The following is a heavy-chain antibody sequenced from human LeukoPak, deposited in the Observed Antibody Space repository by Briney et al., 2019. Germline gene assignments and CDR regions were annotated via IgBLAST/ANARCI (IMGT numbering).Heavy chain of an antibody. V-gene: IGHV3-23*01. CDR1: GFTFSSYA. CDR2: ISSGGDST. Sequence: PGGSLRLSCAASGFTFSSYAMTWVRQDPGKGLEWVSAISSGGDSTYYADSVKGRFAISRDNSKNTLYLQMNSLRAEDTAVYYCARDLSGVAGYTYGRGIDYWGQGTLVTVSS. CDR3: ARDLSGVAGYTYGRGIDY. J-gene: IGHJ4*02. D-gene: IGHD5-18*01.